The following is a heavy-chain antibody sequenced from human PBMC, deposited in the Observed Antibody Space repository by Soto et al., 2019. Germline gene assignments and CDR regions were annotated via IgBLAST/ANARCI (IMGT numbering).Heavy chain of an antibody. CDR3: AKEKISTSCCNWFDP. J-gene: IGHJ5*02. Sequence: GGSLRLSCAASGFSVSSSYMSWVRQAPGKGLEWVSFIHSGGNTFYADSVKGRFTISRDNSKNTLYLQMNSLRAEDTAVYYCAKEKISTSCCNWFDPWGQGTLVTVSS. CDR2: IHSGGNT. V-gene: IGHV3-53*01. CDR1: GFSVSSSY. D-gene: IGHD2-2*01.